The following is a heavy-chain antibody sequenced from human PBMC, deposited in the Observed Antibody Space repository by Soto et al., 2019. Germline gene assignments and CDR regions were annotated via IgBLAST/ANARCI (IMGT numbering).Heavy chain of an antibody. V-gene: IGHV3-30*18. CDR3: AKDGSSSWYHYYYCDMDV. CDR2: ISYDGSNK. J-gene: IGHJ6*03. D-gene: IGHD6-13*01. Sequence: QVQLVESGGGVVQPGRSLRLSCAASGFTFSSYGMHWVRQAPGKGLEWVAVISYDGSNKYYADSVKGRFTISRDNSKHTLYRQLNSLRAEDTAVYYCAKDGSSSWYHYYYCDMDVWGKGTTVTVSS. CDR1: GFTFSSYG.